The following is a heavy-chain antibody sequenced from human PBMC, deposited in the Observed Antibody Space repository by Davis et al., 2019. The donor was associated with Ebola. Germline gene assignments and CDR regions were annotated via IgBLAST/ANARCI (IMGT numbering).Heavy chain of an antibody. CDR1: GFNFSNSA. D-gene: IGHD2-2*01. CDR3: ARARIPAAIVGYYFDY. V-gene: IGHV3-30-3*01. CDR2: ISYHGSNK. J-gene: IGHJ4*02. Sequence: GESLKIPCTASGFNFSNSAMHRVRQAPCKGLEWVAVISYHGSNKNYADSVKGRFTISRDNSKNTVYLQMNSLRAEDTALYYCARARIPAAIVGYYFDYWGQGTLVTVSS.